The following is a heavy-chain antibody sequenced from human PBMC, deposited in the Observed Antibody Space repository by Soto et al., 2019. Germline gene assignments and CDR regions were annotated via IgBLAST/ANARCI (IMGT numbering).Heavy chain of an antibody. CDR3: VRDRAFSYAYDV. V-gene: IGHV4-61*01. Sequence: QVHLPESGPRLVRPSETLSLTCTVSGVSVTRTSFYWSWIRQAPGKGLESIGYFPYGGRTNYNPSLKSRVNISVDTAKNQFALQLTSVTGADTDVYFCVRDRAFSYAYDVWGQGYLVTVSA. CDR2: FPYGGRT. CDR1: GVSVTRTSFY. J-gene: IGHJ1*01. D-gene: IGHD3-16*01.